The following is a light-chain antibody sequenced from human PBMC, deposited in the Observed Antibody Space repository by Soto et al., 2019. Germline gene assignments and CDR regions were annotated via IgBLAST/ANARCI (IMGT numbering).Light chain of an antibody. Sequence: EIVMTQSPATLSASQGERATLSCRASQSVRSNLAWYQQKPGQAPRLLIYGASTRATGIPARFSGSGSGTEFTLSIGSLQSEDFAIYYCQQYNTWPPTFGQGTKVDIK. CDR3: QQYNTWPPT. CDR2: GAS. V-gene: IGKV3-15*01. CDR1: QSVRSN. J-gene: IGKJ1*01.